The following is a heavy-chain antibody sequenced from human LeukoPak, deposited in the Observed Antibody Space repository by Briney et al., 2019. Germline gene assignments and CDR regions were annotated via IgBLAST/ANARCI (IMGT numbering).Heavy chain of an antibody. CDR3: ASHYDTSGYHYFDF. V-gene: IGHV3-30-3*01. CDR1: GFIFSSYV. CDR2: ISYDGSNK. Sequence: GGSLRLSCAASGFIFSSYVMHWVRQAPGKGLEWVAVISYDGSNKYYADSVKGRFTISRDSSKNTLYLQMNSLRAEDTAVYYCASHYDTSGYHYFDFRGQGTLVTVSS. D-gene: IGHD3-22*01. J-gene: IGHJ4*02.